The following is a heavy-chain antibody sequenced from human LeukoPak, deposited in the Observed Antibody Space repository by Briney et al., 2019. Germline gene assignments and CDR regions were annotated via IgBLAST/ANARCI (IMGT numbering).Heavy chain of an antibody. V-gene: IGHV1-69*13. CDR3: ARHDSSGYYSATDY. CDR1: GGTFSSYA. J-gene: IGHJ4*02. CDR2: IIPIFGTA. Sequence: LGASVKVSCKASGGTFSSYAISWVRQAPGQGLEWMGGIIPIFGTANYAQKFQGRVTITADESTSTAYMELSSLRSEDTAVYYCARHDSSGYYSATDYWGQGTLVTVSS. D-gene: IGHD3-22*01.